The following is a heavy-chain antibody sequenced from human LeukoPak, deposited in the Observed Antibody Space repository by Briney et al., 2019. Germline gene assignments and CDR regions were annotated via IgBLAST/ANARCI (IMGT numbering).Heavy chain of an antibody. Sequence: SETLSLTCTVSGFSISSGYYWGWIRQPPGKGLEWIGSIYHSGSTYYNPSLKSRVTISVDTSKNQFSLKLSSVTAADTAVYYCARELGDRYNYHYMDVWGKGTTVTVSS. J-gene: IGHJ6*03. CDR3: ARELGDRYNYHYMDV. D-gene: IGHD1-14*01. V-gene: IGHV4-38-2*02. CDR1: GFSISSGYY. CDR2: IYHSGST.